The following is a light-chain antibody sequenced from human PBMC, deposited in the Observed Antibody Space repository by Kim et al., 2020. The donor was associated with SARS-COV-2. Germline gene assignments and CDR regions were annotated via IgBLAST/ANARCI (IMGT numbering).Light chain of an antibody. CDR2: AAS. V-gene: IGKV1-39*01. J-gene: IGKJ2*02. Sequence: SASTGAKITITCRASQSISTYLNWYQQKPGKAPKLLIYAASSLQSGVPSRFSGSGSGTDFTLTISSLQPEDFATYFCQQSYSTPRNFGQGTKLEI. CDR1: QSISTY. CDR3: QQSYSTPRN.